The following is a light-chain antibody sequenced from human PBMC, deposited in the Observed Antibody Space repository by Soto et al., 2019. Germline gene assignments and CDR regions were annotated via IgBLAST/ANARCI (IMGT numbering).Light chain of an antibody. Sequence: DSQMTQSPSSLSASVGDRVTITCRASQSIFNYLNWYQQRPGRAPQLLIYSASSLQSGVPSRFSGSGYGTDFTLTISSLQPEDYAIYFCQPSHTSRAFGQGTKVEV. CDR2: SAS. J-gene: IGKJ1*01. CDR1: QSIFNY. V-gene: IGKV1-39*01. CDR3: QPSHTSRA.